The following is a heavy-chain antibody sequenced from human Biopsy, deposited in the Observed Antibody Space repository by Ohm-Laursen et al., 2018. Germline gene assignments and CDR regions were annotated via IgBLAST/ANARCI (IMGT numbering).Heavy chain of an antibody. CDR2: IYYTGHT. CDR3: ARLTGDPSY. V-gene: IGHV4-59*01. Sequence: SQTLSLTWTVSGGSIKSYYWNWIRQSPGKGLEWIGFIYYTGHTNYDPSLKSRATISVGTSKNQFSLKVISVTAADTAVYYCARLTGDPSYWGQGILVTVSS. CDR1: GGSIKSYY. J-gene: IGHJ4*02. D-gene: IGHD7-27*01.